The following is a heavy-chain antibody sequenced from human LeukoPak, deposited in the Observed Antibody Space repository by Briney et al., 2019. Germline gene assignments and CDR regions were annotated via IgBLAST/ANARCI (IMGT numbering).Heavy chain of an antibody. Sequence: PGGSLRLSCAASGVTFSSYAMHWVRQAPGKGLEYVSAISSNGGSTYYANSVKGRFTISRDNSKNTLYLQMGSLRAEDMAVYYCARDGGSSWYGAFDIWGQGTMVTVSS. CDR1: GVTFSSYA. J-gene: IGHJ3*02. V-gene: IGHV3-64*01. CDR3: ARDGGSSWYGAFDI. D-gene: IGHD6-13*01. CDR2: ISSNGGST.